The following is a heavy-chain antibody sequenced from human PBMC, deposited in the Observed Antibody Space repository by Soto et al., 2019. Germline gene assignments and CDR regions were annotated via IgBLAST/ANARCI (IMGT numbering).Heavy chain of an antibody. CDR2: ISYDGSNK. J-gene: IGHJ6*01. V-gene: IGHV3-30*18. Sequence: PGGSLRLSCAASGFTFSSYGMHWVRQAPCKGLEWVAVISYDGSNKYYADSVKGRFTISRDNSKNTLYLQMNSLRAEDTAVYYCAKDLAVAGTYYYYGMDVWGQGTTVIVSS. D-gene: IGHD6-19*01. CDR1: GFTFSSYG. CDR3: AKDLAVAGTYYYYGMDV.